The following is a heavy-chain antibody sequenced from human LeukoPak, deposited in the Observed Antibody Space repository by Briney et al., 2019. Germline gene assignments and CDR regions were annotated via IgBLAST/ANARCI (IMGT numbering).Heavy chain of an antibody. CDR1: GGSLSSYY. V-gene: IGHV4-4*07. J-gene: IGHJ4*02. D-gene: IGHD6-13*01. Sequence: SETLSLTCTVSGGSLSSYYWSWIRQPAGKGLEWIGRVYTSGSTNYNPSLKSRVTMSVDTSKNQFSLKLSSVTAADTAVYYCARDPGPYSSSLNFDYWGQGTLVTVSS. CDR2: VYTSGST. CDR3: ARDPGPYSSSLNFDY.